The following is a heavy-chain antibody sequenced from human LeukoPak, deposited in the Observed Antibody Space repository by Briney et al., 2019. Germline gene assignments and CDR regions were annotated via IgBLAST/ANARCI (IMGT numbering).Heavy chain of an antibody. CDR3: AKGGITIFGQGYYYYYYMDV. V-gene: IGHV3-11*01. J-gene: IGHJ6*03. CDR1: GFTFSDYY. D-gene: IGHD3-3*01. CDR2: ISSSGSTI. Sequence: KPGGSLRLSCAASGFTFSDYYMSWIRQAPGKGLEWVSYISSSGSTIYYADSVKGRFTISRDNSKNTLYLQMNSLRAEDTAVYYCAKGGITIFGQGYYYYYYMDVWGKGTTVTVSS.